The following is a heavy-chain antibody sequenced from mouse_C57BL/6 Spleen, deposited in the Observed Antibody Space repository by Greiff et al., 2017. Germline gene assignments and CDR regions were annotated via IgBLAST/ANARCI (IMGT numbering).Heavy chain of an antibody. D-gene: IGHD1-1*01. J-gene: IGHJ2*01. CDR3: AKGTTVVDYFEY. V-gene: IGHV1-78*01. CDR2: IYPRDGST. CDR1: GYTFTDHT. Sequence: VQVVESDAELVKPGSSVKISCKVSGYTFTDHTIHWMKQRPEQGLEWIGYIYPRDGSTTYNEKFKGKATLTADKSSSTAYLQLNSLTSEDSAVYFCAKGTTVVDYFEYWGQGTTLTVSS.